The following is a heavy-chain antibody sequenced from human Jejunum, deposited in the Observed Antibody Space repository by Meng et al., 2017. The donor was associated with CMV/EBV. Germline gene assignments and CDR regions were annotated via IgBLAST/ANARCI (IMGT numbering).Heavy chain of an antibody. V-gene: IGHV3-21*01. D-gene: IGHD6-19*01. J-gene: IGHJ6*02. CDR2: IASTGYI. Sequence: FTFSTYDMNWVRQAPGKGLEWVASIASTGYIYYASSVRGRFTITRDNAKSSLYLQMSSLRAGDTAVYYCVRDQYTSGPMRLNYMDVWGQGTTVTVSS. CDR3: VRDQYTSGPMRLNYMDV. CDR1: FTFSTYD.